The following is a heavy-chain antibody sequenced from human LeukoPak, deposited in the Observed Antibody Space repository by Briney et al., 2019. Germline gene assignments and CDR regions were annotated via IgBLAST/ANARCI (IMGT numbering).Heavy chain of an antibody. CDR3: ARGVPRYYYDSSGFNYFDY. CDR1: GGSISSGGYS. Sequence: SETLSLTCAVSGGSISSGGYSWSWIRQPPGKGLEWIGYIYHSGSTYYNPSLKSRVTISVDRSKNQFSLKLSSVTAADTAVYYCARGVPRYYYDSSGFNYFDYWGQGTLVTVSS. D-gene: IGHD3-22*01. CDR2: IYHSGST. J-gene: IGHJ4*02. V-gene: IGHV4-30-2*01.